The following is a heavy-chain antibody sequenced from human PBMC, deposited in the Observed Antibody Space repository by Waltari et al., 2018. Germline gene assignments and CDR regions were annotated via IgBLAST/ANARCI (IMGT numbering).Heavy chain of an antibody. CDR1: GGSISSSSYY. V-gene: IGHV4-39*01. CDR2: IYYSGST. D-gene: IGHD3-3*01. Sequence: QLQLQESGPGLVKPSETLSLTCTVSGGSISSSSYYWGWFRQPPGKGREWIGSIYYSGSTYYNPSLKSRVTISVDTSKNQFSLKLSSVTAADTAVYYCARRGAEGYYDFWSGYLKGSNWFDPWGQGTLVTVSS. CDR3: ARRGAEGYYDFWSGYLKGSNWFDP. J-gene: IGHJ5*02.